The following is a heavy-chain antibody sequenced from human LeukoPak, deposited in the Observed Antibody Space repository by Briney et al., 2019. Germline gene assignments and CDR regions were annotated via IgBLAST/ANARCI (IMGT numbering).Heavy chain of an antibody. CDR2: IIPIFGTA. D-gene: IGHD3-22*01. Sequence: SVKVSCKAPGGTFSSYAISWVRQAPGQGLEWMGRIIPIFGTANYAQKFQGRVTITTDESTSTAYMELSSLRSEDTAVYYCASPYYYDSSGYPDAFDIWGQGTMVTVSS. J-gene: IGHJ3*02. CDR3: ASPYYYDSSGYPDAFDI. V-gene: IGHV1-69*05. CDR1: GGTFSSYA.